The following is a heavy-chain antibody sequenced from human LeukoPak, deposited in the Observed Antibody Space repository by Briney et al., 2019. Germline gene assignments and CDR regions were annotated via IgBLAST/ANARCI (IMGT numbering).Heavy chain of an antibody. J-gene: IGHJ4*02. D-gene: IGHD1-26*01. CDR1: GGSISSYW. V-gene: IGHV4-59*08. CDR3: ASLGGTYDY. CDR2: IYNSGGST. Sequence: PSETLSLTCTVSGGSISSYWWSWIRQPPGKGLEWIGYIYNSGGSTKYNPSLQSRVTMSVDMSKSQLSLKLSSVTAADTAVYYCASLGGTYDYWGQGTLVTVSS.